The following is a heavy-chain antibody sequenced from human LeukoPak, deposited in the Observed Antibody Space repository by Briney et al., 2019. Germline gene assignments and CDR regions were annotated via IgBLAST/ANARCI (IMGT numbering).Heavy chain of an antibody. D-gene: IGHD3-22*01. CDR3: AKDYDSSGYTFFDY. CDR2: ISWNSGSI. Sequence: GGSLRLSCAASRFTFDDYAMHWVRQAPGKGLEWVSGISWNSGSIGYADSVKGRFTISRDNAKNSLYLQMNSLRAEDTTLYYCAKDYDSSGYTFFDYWGQGTLVTVSS. J-gene: IGHJ4*02. CDR1: RFTFDDYA. V-gene: IGHV3-9*01.